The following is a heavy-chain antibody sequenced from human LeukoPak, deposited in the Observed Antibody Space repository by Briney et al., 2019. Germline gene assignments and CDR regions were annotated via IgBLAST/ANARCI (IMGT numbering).Heavy chain of an antibody. CDR3: ARDPSLTAARRWFDY. Sequence: PGGSLRLSCAASGFTFDDYGMSWVRQAPGKGLEWVSGINWNGGSTGYADSVKGRFTFSRDNAKNSLYLQMNSLRAEDTALYYCARDPSLTAARRWFDYWGQGTLVTVSS. CDR1: GFTFDDYG. J-gene: IGHJ4*02. D-gene: IGHD6-6*01. V-gene: IGHV3-20*04. CDR2: INWNGGST.